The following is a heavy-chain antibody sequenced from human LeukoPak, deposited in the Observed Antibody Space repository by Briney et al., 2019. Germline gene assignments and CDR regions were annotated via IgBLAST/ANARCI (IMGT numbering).Heavy chain of an antibody. CDR1: GFNFKNYV. CDR3: ARGVSGNYGRLDY. D-gene: IGHD1-7*01. Sequence: GGSLRLSCVGSGFNFKNYVMIWVRQAPGKGLEWVSGITGSSSSLYYIDSVKGRFTISRDNAKNTLYLQINGLRVEDTAMYYCARGVSGNYGRLDYWGQGILVTVSS. V-gene: IGHV3-20*04. J-gene: IGHJ4*02. CDR2: ITGSSSSL.